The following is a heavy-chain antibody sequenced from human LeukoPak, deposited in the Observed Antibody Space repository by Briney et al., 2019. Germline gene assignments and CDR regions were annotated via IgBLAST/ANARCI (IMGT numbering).Heavy chain of an antibody. CDR1: GFTFRNYA. V-gene: IGHV3-23*01. J-gene: IGHJ4*02. CDR2: ISATGGST. D-gene: IGHD2-15*01. Sequence: PGGSLRLSCAASGFTFRNYAMSWVRQAPGKGLEWVSTISATGGSTYYADSVKGRFTISRGNSKNTLYVQMNSLRAEDTAVYYCAKGWTSGFDYWGQGILVTVSS. CDR3: AKGWTSGFDY.